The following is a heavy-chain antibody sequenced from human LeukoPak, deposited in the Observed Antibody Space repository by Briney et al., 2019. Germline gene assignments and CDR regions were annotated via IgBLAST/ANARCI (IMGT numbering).Heavy chain of an antibody. Sequence: PSETLSLTCTVSGGSISSRGYYWSWIRQPAGKGLEWIGRIYTSGSTNYNPSLKSRVTMSVDTSKNQFSLKLSSVTAADTAVYYCAREAVAAKNYDYWGQGTLVTVSS. D-gene: IGHD6-19*01. J-gene: IGHJ4*02. CDR1: GGSISSRGYY. V-gene: IGHV4-4*07. CDR2: IYTSGST. CDR3: AREAVAAKNYDY.